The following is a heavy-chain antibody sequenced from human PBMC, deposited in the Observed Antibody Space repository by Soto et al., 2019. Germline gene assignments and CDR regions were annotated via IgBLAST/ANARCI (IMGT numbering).Heavy chain of an antibody. V-gene: IGHV4-4*02. CDR2: ISHSGIT. Sequence: SETLSLTCAVSGGSITSANWWTWVRQPPGGGLEWIGEISHSGITNYKASLESRVTMSVDKTKNDVSLKLTSVTAADTAVYYCARVLRGWFDPWGQGTPVTVSS. CDR1: GGSITSANW. J-gene: IGHJ5*02. CDR3: ARVLRGWFDP.